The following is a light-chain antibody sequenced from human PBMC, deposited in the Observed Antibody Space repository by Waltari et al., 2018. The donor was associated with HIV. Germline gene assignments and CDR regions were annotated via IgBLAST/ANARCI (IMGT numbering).Light chain of an antibody. V-gene: IGKV1-39*01. CDR1: Y. Sequence: YLNWYQQKPGKAPSLLIFAASTLHTGVPSRFSASGSETTFCLAIASLQVDDLATYYCQQSFSLPLTFGAGTTVEI. CDR2: AAS. CDR3: QQSFSLPLT. J-gene: IGKJ4*01.